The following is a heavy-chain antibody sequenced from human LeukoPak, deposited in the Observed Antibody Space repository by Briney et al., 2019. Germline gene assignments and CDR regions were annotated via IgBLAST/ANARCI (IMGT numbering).Heavy chain of an antibody. CDR3: ARIMGSLGVHFDF. Sequence: PGGSPRLSXVVSGFSFNNYWMSWVRQAPGKGLEWVATMRQDGGEIYYVDSVRGRFTISRDNAKNSLFLQMNSLRAEDTAMYYCARIMGSLGVHFDFWGQGTLVTVSS. D-gene: IGHD2-8*01. J-gene: IGHJ4*02. CDR2: MRQDGGEI. CDR1: GFSFNNYW. V-gene: IGHV3-7*01.